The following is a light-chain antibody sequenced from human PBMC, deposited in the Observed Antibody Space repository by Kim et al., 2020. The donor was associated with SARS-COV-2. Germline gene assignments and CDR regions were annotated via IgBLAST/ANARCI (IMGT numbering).Light chain of an antibody. Sequence: ASIDDRVFITCRASQGVRSHLACYQPRPGKAPRHLIYDASSLRGGVPSRFSDRGAETEYTHTITGLQPEDFATYYCQQYDTCPITFGQGTRLEIK. CDR2: DAS. J-gene: IGKJ5*01. CDR1: QGVRSH. V-gene: IGKV1-8*01. CDR3: QQYDTCPIT.